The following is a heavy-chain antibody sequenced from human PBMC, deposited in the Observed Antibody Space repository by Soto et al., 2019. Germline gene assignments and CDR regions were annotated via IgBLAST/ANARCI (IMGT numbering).Heavy chain of an antibody. J-gene: IGHJ3*02. D-gene: IGHD3-10*01. CDR3: ARDQRLWFGELYAFDI. V-gene: IGHV3-21*01. CDR1: GFSFSSYS. Sequence: GGSLRLYCAASGFSFSSYSMKWVRQAPGKGLEWVSSISSSSSYIYYADSVKGRFTISRDNAKNSLYLQMNSLRAEDTAVYYCARDQRLWFGELYAFDIWGQGTMVTVSS. CDR2: ISSSSSYI.